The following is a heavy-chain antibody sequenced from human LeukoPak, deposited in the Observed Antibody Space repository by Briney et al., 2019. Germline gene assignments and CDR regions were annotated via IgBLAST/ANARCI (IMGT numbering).Heavy chain of an antibody. CDR2: INPSGGST. Sequence: ASVKVSCKASGYTFTSYYMHWLRQAPGQGLEWMGIINPSGGSTSYAQKFQGRVTMTRDTSTSTVYMELSSLRSEDTAVYYRARAVRMKFDYWGQGTLVTVSS. CDR1: GYTFTSYY. CDR3: ARAVRMKFDY. D-gene: IGHD2-15*01. J-gene: IGHJ4*02. V-gene: IGHV1-46*01.